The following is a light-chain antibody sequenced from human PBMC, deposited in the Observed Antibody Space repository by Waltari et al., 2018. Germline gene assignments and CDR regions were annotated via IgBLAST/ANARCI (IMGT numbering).Light chain of an antibody. CDR1: QSLLYSANNQND. CDR3: QQYYGTPYT. CDR2: WAS. Sequence: DIVMTQSPDALAVSLGERATINCRSSQSLLYSANNQNDLGWYQQKPGQPPKLLIYWASNRESGVPDRFSGGGSGTDFTLTISSLQAEDVAVYYCQQYYGTPYTFGQGTKLEIK. J-gene: IGKJ2*01. V-gene: IGKV4-1*01.